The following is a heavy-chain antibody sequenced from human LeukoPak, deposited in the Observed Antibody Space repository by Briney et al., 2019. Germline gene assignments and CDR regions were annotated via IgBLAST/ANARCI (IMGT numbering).Heavy chain of an antibody. CDR1: GGSISSGSYY. CDR3: ARENLLRYFDWLLFFDY. CDR2: IYTSGST. J-gene: IGHJ4*02. Sequence: SETLSLTCTVSGGSISSGSYYWSWIRQPAGKGLEWIGRIYTSGSTNYDPSLKSRVTISVDTSKNQFSLKLSSVTAADTAVYYCARENLLRYFDWLLFFDYWGQGTLVTVSS. D-gene: IGHD3-9*01. V-gene: IGHV4-61*02.